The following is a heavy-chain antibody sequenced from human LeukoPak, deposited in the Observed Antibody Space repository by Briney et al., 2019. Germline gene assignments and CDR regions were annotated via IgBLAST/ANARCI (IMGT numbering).Heavy chain of an antibody. Sequence: PGGSLRLSCAASGFTFSSYGMHWVRQAPGKGLEWVSFIRYDGSNEYYADSVGGRFTISRDNSKNTLYLQMNSLRAEDTAVYYCARSEYCSGGSCPEAMDVWGKGTTVTVSS. CDR3: ARSEYCSGGSCPEAMDV. CDR1: GFTFSSYG. J-gene: IGHJ6*03. V-gene: IGHV3-30*02. D-gene: IGHD2-15*01. CDR2: IRYDGSNE.